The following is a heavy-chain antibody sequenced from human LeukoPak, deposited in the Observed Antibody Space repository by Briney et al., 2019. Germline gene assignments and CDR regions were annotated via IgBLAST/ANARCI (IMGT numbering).Heavy chain of an antibody. J-gene: IGHJ6*03. Sequence: PSETLSLTCTVSGGSISSYYWSWIRQPAGKGLEWIGRIYTSGSTNYNPSLKSRVTMSVDTSKNQFSLKLSSVTAADTAAYYCARGRKNDYYYYYMDVWGKGTTVTISS. CDR2: IYTSGST. CDR1: GGSISSYY. D-gene: IGHD2/OR15-2a*01. CDR3: ARGRKNDYYYYYMDV. V-gene: IGHV4-4*07.